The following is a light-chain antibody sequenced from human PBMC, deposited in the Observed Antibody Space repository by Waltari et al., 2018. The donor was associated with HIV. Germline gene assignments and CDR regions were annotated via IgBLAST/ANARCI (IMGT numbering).Light chain of an antibody. CDR3: CSYAGTGTYV. J-gene: IGLJ1*01. CDR1: SSDVASYNL. V-gene: IGLV2-23*02. Sequence: QSALTQPASVSGSPGQSITISCTATSSDVASYNLVSWYQQHPGKAPKVMIYAVTKRPSGVSNRFSGSKSDNPASLTIPWLQAEYEADYYCCSYAGTGTYVFGTGTKVTVL. CDR2: AVT.